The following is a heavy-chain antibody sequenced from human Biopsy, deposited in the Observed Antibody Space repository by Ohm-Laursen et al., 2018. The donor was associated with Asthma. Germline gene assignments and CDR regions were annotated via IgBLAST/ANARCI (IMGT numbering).Heavy chain of an antibody. V-gene: IGHV1-69*13. CDR3: ARGYSGSDRIVYYYSGLEV. CDR1: GDSFSNYA. Sequence: LVKVSCNASGDSFSNYAISWVRQAPGQGLEWMGGLIPVLGTPDHAQMFEGRVTITADESTSTAYMELSSLSSEDTAVYYCARGYSGSDRIVYYYSGLEVWGQGTTVTVSS. J-gene: IGHJ6*02. CDR2: LIPVLGTP. D-gene: IGHD5-12*01.